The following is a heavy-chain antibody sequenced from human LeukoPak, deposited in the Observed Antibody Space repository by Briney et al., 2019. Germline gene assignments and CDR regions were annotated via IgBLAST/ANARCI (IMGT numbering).Heavy chain of an antibody. CDR1: GGSISSSSYY. V-gene: IGHV4-39*07. Sequence: PSETLSLTCTVSGGSISSSSYYWGWLRQPPGKGLEWIGSIYYSGSTYYNPSLKSRVTISVDTSKNQFSLKLSSVTAADTAVYYCARGGGPGYSSSWYFDYWGQGTLVTVSS. CDR2: IYYSGST. J-gene: IGHJ4*02. CDR3: ARGGGPGYSSSWYFDY. D-gene: IGHD6-13*01.